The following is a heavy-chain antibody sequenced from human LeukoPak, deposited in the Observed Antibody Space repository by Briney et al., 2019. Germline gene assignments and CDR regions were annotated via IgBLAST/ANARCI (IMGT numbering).Heavy chain of an antibody. CDR3: ARDFLTGYFDY. CDR1: GFTFSTYS. V-gene: IGHV3-48*02. Sequence: GGSLRLSCAASGFTFSTYSMNWVRQAPGKGLEWVSYISSSGSTKYYADSVKGRFTISRDNVKNSLFLQMNSLSDEDTAVYCCARDFLTGYFDYWGQGTLVTVSS. D-gene: IGHD3-9*01. J-gene: IGHJ4*02. CDR2: ISSSGSTK.